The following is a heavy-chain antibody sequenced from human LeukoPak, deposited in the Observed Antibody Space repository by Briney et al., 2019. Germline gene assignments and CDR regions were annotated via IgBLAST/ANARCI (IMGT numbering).Heavy chain of an antibody. J-gene: IGHJ5*02. V-gene: IGHV4-59*01. D-gene: IGHD1-26*01. CDR1: GGSISSYY. CDR3: ARGGIVAPNWFDP. Sequence: PSETLSLTCTVSGGSISSYYWSWIRQPPGKGLEWIGYIYYSGSTIYNPSLKSRVTISVDTSKNQFSLKLSSVTAADTAVYYWARGGIVAPNWFDPWGQGTLVTVSS. CDR2: IYYSGST.